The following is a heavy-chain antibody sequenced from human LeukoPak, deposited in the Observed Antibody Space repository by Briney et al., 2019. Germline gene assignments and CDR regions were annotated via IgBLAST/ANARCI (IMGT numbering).Heavy chain of an antibody. CDR1: GFTVSSNY. CDR3: ARGLELAPIDY. Sequence: GGSLRLSCAASGFTVSSNYMSWVRQAPGKGLEWVSVIYSGGSTYYAGSVKGRFTISRDNSKNTLYLQMNSLRAEDTAVYYCARGLELAPIDYWGQGTLVTVSS. CDR2: IYSGGST. D-gene: IGHD1-7*01. V-gene: IGHV3-53*01. J-gene: IGHJ4*02.